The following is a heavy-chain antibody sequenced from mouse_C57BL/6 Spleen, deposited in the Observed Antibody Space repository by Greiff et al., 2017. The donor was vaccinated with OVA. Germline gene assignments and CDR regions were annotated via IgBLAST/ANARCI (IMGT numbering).Heavy chain of an antibody. V-gene: IGHV5-17*01. CDR3: ARRGYYYGSSYDAMDY. CDR1: GFTFSDYG. CDR2: ISSGSSTI. D-gene: IGHD1-1*01. Sequence: EVKVVESGGGLVKPGGSLKLSCAASGFTFSDYGMHWVRQAPETGLEWVAYISSGSSTIYYADTVKGRFTISRDHAKNTLFLQMTSLRSEDTAMYYCARRGYYYGSSYDAMDYWGQGTSVTVSS. J-gene: IGHJ4*01.